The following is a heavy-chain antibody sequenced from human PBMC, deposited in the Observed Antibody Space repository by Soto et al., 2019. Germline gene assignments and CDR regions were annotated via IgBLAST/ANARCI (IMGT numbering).Heavy chain of an antibody. D-gene: IGHD1-20*01. CDR2: IYYSGIT. J-gene: IGHJ6*02. CDR3: ARYKSNYYYGIDV. CDR1: GGSISSYY. V-gene: IGHV4-59*01. Sequence: SETLSLTCTVSGGSISSYYWSWIRQPPGKGLEWIGYIYYSGITNYNPSLKSRVTISVDTSKNQFSLKLSSVTAADTAVYYCARYKSNYYYGIDVWGQGTTVTVSS.